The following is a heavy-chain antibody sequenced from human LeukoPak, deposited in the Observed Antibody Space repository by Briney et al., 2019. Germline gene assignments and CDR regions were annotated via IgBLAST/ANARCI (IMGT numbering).Heavy chain of an antibody. J-gene: IGHJ4*02. Sequence: PSETLSLTCTVSGGSISSSSYYWGWIRQPPGKGLEWIGYITYSGSTAYNPSLKSRVSISLDTSKNQFSLKLTSVTAADTALYYCTSGRYCSGGSCPFEYWGQGTLVTVSS. V-gene: IGHV4-61*05. D-gene: IGHD2-15*01. CDR1: GGSISSSSYY. CDR3: TSGRYCSGGSCPFEY. CDR2: ITYSGST.